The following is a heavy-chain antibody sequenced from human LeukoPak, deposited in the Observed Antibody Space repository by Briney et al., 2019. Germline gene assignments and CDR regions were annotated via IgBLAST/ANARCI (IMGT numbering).Heavy chain of an antibody. V-gene: IGHV3-23*01. J-gene: IGHJ5*02. Sequence: GGSLRLSCAAPGFTFSSYAMSWVRQAPGKGLEWVSTISGSGGSTDYAESVKGRFTISRDNSKNTLYLQVNSLRAEDTAVYYCAKSLVGALRGLDPWGQGTLVTVSS. CDR3: AKSLVGALRGLDP. CDR2: ISGSGGST. D-gene: IGHD4/OR15-4a*01. CDR1: GFTFSSYA.